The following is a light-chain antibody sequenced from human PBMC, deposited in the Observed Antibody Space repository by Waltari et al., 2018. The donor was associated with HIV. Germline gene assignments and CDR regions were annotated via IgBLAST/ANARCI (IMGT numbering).Light chain of an antibody. Sequence: SYELTQPLSVSVALGQTARITCGGSNIGAYNVHWYQQRPGQAPVLVIYRDTNRPSGIPERFSGSNSGSTATLTISRAQAGDEADYYCQVWDSSTVVFGGGTKLTVL. CDR2: RDT. J-gene: IGLJ2*01. V-gene: IGLV3-9*01. CDR1: NIGAYN. CDR3: QVWDSSTVV.